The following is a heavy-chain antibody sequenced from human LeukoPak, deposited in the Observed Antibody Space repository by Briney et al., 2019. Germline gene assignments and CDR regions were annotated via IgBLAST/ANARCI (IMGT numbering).Heavy chain of an antibody. CDR1: GFTVNNNY. V-gene: IGHV3-53*01. Sequence: GGSLRLSCAASGFTVNNNYMIWVRQAPGKGLEWVSLIYSGGTTYYADSVKGRFTISRDNSKNTLYLQMNSLRAEDTAVYYCARVEGDYYYYYYYMDVWGKGTTVTVSS. D-gene: IGHD4-17*01. CDR2: IYSGGTT. CDR3: ARVEGDYYYYYYYMDV. J-gene: IGHJ6*03.